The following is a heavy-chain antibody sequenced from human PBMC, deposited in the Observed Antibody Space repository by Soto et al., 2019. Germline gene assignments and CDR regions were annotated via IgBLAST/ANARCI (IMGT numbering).Heavy chain of an antibody. CDR2: IYYSGST. Sequence: SETLSLTCTVSGGSISNYYWNWIRQYPGKGLEWIGYIYYSGSTNYNPSLKSRVTMSVDTSKNQFSLRLSSVTAADTAVYYCARDLGYDSSGYYKAYFNYRGQAPQVTVSS. V-gene: IGHV4-59*01. J-gene: IGHJ4*02. CDR3: ARDLGYDSSGYYKAYFNY. CDR1: GGSISNYY. D-gene: IGHD3-22*01.